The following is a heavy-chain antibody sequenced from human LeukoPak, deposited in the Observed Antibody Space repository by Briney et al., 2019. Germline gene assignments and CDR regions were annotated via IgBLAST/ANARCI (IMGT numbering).Heavy chain of an antibody. V-gene: IGHV1-2*02. CDR2: INPNSGGT. J-gene: IGHJ6*03. CDR3: ARSYSSSWYGYYYYYMDV. Sequence: ASVKVSCKASGYTFTGYYMHWVRQAPGQGLEWMGWINPNSGGTNYAQKFQGRVTMTRDTSISTAYMELSRLRSDDTAVYYCARSYSSSWYGYYYYYMDVWGKGTTVTVSS. CDR1: GYTFTGYY. D-gene: IGHD6-13*01.